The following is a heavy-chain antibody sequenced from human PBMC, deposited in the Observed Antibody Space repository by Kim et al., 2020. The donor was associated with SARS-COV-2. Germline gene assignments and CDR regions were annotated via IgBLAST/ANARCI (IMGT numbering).Heavy chain of an antibody. CDR2: INHSGST. D-gene: IGHD3-10*01. V-gene: IGHV4-34*01. J-gene: IGHJ5*02. CDR3: ARGLVTMVRGVNWFDP. Sequence: SETLSLTCAVYGGSFSGYYWSWIRQPPGQGLEWIGEINHSGSTNYNPSLKRRVTISVDTSKNQFSLKLSSVTAADTAVYYCARGLVTMVRGVNWFDPWGQGTLVTVSS. CDR1: GGSFSGYY.